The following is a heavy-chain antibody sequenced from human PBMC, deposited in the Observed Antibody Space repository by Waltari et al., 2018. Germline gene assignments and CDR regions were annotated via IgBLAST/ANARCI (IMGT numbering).Heavy chain of an antibody. V-gene: IGHV4-34*01. D-gene: IGHD6-13*01. CDR2: INHSGST. CDR1: GGSFSGYY. Sequence: QVQLQQWGAGLLKPSETLSLTCAVYGGSFSGYYWSWIRQPPGKGLAWIGEINHSGSTTSTPSLKRRVTISVDTSKNQFSLKLSSVTAADTAVYYCARFSSSWYYFDYWGQGTLVTVSS. J-gene: IGHJ4*02. CDR3: ARFSSSWYYFDY.